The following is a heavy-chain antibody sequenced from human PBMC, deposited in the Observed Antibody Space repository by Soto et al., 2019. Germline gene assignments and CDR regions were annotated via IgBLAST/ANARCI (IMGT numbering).Heavy chain of an antibody. CDR1: GCTFTNCA. CDR3: ANRVVTIRYYDYAMDV. V-gene: IGHV1-69*13. Sequence: SVKVSCKASGCTFTNCAWVRQAPGQGLEWMGGIIPMSGTPNYAQKFQGRVTITADESTNIAYMELSSLRSEDTAVYYCANRVVTIRYYDYAMDVWGQG. J-gene: IGHJ6*02. CDR2: IIPMSGTP. D-gene: IGHD3-16*01.